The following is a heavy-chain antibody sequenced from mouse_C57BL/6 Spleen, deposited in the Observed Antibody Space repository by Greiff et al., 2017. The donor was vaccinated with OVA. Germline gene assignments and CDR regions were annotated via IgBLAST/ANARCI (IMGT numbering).Heavy chain of an antibody. CDR2: FYPGSGSI. Sequence: QVQLQQSGAELVKPGASVKLSCKASGYTFTEYTIHWVKQRSGPGLEWIGWFYPGSGSIKYNEKFKDKDTLTADKSTSTVYMELIRLTSEDSAVYFCARHGYYGSSLTAWFAYWGQGTLVTVSA. CDR1: GYTFTEYT. V-gene: IGHV1-62-2*01. J-gene: IGHJ3*01. CDR3: ARHGYYGSSLTAWFAY. D-gene: IGHD1-1*01.